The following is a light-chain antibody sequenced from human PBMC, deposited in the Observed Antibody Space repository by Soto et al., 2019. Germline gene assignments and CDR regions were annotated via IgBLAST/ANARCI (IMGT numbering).Light chain of an antibody. CDR3: QQYGRSLT. V-gene: IGKV3-20*01. Sequence: EIVLTQSPGTLALSPGERATLSCRASPSVTNSCLASYKQKPGQAHRLFIYDASRRSTGIPDRFSGSGSGTDFTLTIRRLQPEDFAGYYCQQYGRSLTFGGGTKVEIK. J-gene: IGKJ4*01. CDR2: DAS. CDR1: PSVTNSC.